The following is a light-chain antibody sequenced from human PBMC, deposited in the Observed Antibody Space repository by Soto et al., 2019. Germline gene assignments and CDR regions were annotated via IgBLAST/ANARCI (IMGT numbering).Light chain of an antibody. CDR1: QTVSSNY. CDR2: GAS. Sequence: IILTPSPETLSFVPGERATLSCQASQTVSSNYLAWCQQRPGQAPRLLIYGASTRAAGIPDRFSGSGSGTDFTLTITRLEPEDSAVYFCQQYTGPPTTFGQGTRLEI. V-gene: IGKV3-20*01. J-gene: IGKJ5*01. CDR3: QQYTGPPTT.